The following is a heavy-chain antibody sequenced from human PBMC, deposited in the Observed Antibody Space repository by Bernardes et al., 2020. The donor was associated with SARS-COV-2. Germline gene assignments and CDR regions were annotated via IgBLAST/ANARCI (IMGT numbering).Heavy chain of an antibody. V-gene: IGHV3-74*01. CDR2: IKTDGNT. Sequence: GGSLRLSCAASGFDFSNSWMHWVRQPPGKGLVWVSRIKTDGNTDYDDSVKGRFTVSRDNTRNTLYLQVNSLGVEDTAVYYCVRFGDPSGWGQGTLVTVSS. D-gene: IGHD6-19*01. J-gene: IGHJ4*02. CDR3: VRFGDPSG. CDR1: GFDFSNSW.